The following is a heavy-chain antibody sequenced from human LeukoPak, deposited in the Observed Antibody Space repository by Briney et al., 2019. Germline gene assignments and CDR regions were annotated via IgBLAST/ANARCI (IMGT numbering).Heavy chain of an antibody. J-gene: IGHJ4*02. Sequence: GGSLRLSCAASGFTLTSYGMSWVRQAPGKGREWVTFIRSDGSSNYYGDSGKGRFTLSRDNFKNTLSLQMNSLRAEDTAVYYCVRDRDWGFDYWGQRTLVTVSS. CDR1: GFTLTSYG. D-gene: IGHD3/OR15-3a*01. CDR3: VRDRDWGFDY. V-gene: IGHV3-30*02. CDR2: IRSDGSSN.